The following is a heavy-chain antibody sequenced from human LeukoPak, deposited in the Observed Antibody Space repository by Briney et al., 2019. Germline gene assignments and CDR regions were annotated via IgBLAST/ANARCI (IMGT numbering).Heavy chain of an antibody. V-gene: IGHV3-7*04. J-gene: IGHJ6*02. Sequence: PGGSLRLSCAASGFTFNTYWMSWVRQAPGKGLEWVANIKQDGSEKYYVDSVKGRFTISRDNAKNSLYLQMNSLRAEDTAVYFCARGGGLDVWGQGATVTVSS. CDR2: IKQDGSEK. CDR3: ARGGGLDV. CDR1: GFTFNTYW.